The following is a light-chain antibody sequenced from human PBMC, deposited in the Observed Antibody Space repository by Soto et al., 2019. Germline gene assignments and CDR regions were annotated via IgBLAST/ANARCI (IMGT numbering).Light chain of an antibody. CDR3: QQRNIWPPVT. J-gene: IGKJ5*01. Sequence: EIVLTQSPATLPLSPGERATLSCRASPSVTNYLAWYQQTPGQPPRLRLYGAFNRAAGIPARFSGSGSGTDFTLTISSLAPEDSAVYDCQQRNIWPPVTFGHGTLMESK. CDR1: PSVTNY. CDR2: GAF. V-gene: IGKV3-11*01.